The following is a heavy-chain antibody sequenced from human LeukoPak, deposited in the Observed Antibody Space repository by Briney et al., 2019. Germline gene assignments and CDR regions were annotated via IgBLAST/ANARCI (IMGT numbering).Heavy chain of an antibody. Sequence: TPGGSLRLSCAASGFTFSSNSRKWVRQAPGKGLEGVSSISSSSSSIFYAASVNGRFTISRDNAKKSLYLQMNSLRAEDTAVYFCARDRGALWYDTSGFAFDIWGQGTMVTVSS. V-gene: IGHV3-21*01. CDR2: ISSSSSSI. J-gene: IGHJ3*02. CDR3: ARDRGALWYDTSGFAFDI. CDR1: GFTFSSNS. D-gene: IGHD3-22*01.